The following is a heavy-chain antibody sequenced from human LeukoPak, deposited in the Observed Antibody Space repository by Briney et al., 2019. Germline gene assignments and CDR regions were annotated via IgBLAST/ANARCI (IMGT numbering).Heavy chain of an antibody. D-gene: IGHD3-22*01. CDR2: ISGSGGST. J-gene: IGHJ4*02. Sequence: RLLSLSCAASGFTFSSYAMSWVRQAPGKGLEWVSAISGSGGSTYYADSVKGRFTISRDNSKNTLYLQMNSLRAEDTAVYYCAKDTPYDSSGYYPRYYFDYWGQGTLVTVSS. CDR1: GFTFSSYA. V-gene: IGHV3-23*01. CDR3: AKDTPYDSSGYYPRYYFDY.